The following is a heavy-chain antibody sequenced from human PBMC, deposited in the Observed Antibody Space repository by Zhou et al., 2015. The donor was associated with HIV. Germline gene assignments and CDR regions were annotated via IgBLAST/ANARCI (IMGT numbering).Heavy chain of an antibody. J-gene: IGHJ6*01. CDR2: ISFDGSNK. Sequence: QVQLVESGGGVVQPGRSLRLSCAASGFTFNNYAMHWVRQAPGKGLEWVALISFDGSNKYYADSVKGRFTISRDNSKNTLFLQMNSLRVEDAAVYYCARDLYDFWSGPGYYGMDVWGQGTTVTVSS. CDR1: GFTFNNYA. CDR3: ARDLYDFWSGPGYYGMDV. D-gene: IGHD3-3*01. V-gene: IGHV3-30-3*01.